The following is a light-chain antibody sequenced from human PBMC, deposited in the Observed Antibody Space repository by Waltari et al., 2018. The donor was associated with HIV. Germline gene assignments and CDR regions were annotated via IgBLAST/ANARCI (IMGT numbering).Light chain of an antibody. Sequence: QSFLTQPPSASGTPGQTVTISCSGSSSNIENDNVYWYQQLPGMTPKLLIYKNFLRPSGVPYRFAASKSGTSASLTISGLRSADEADYYCVGWDSSLSAYVFGAGTKVAVL. J-gene: IGLJ1*01. CDR3: VGWDSSLSAYV. CDR1: SSNIENDN. V-gene: IGLV1-47*01. CDR2: KNF.